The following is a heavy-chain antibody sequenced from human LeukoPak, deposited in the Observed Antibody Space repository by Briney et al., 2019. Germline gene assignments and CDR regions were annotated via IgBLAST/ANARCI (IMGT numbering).Heavy chain of an antibody. CDR2: ISSSSSYT. Sequence: GGSLRLSCAASGFTFSDYYMSWIRQASGKGLEWVSYISSSSSYTNYADSVKGRFTISRDNAKNSLYLQMNSLRAEDTAVYYCARAEGYCSSTSCYVRECYYYGMDVWGKGTTVTVSS. V-gene: IGHV3-11*06. CDR3: ARAEGYCSSTSCYVRECYYYGMDV. J-gene: IGHJ6*04. CDR1: GFTFSDYY. D-gene: IGHD2-2*01.